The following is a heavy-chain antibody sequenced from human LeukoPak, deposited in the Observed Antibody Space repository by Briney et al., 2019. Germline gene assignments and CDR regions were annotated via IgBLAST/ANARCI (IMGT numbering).Heavy chain of an antibody. J-gene: IGHJ4*02. Sequence: GGSLRLSCATSGFTFSSYGMHWVRQAPGKGLEWVAVISYDGSNKYYADSVKGRFTISRDNSKNTLYLQMNSLRAEDTAVYYCAKDQPYCGGDCYSYFDYWGQGTLVTVS. CDR2: ISYDGSNK. CDR1: GFTFSSYG. V-gene: IGHV3-30*18. CDR3: AKDQPYCGGDCYSYFDY. D-gene: IGHD2-21*02.